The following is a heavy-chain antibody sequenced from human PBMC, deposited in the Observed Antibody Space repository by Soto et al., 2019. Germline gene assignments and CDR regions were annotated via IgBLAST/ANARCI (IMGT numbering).Heavy chain of an antibody. Sequence: SETLSLTCTVSGGSISSGGYYWSWIRQHPGKGLEWIGYIYYSGSTYYNPSLKSRVTISVDTSKNQFSLKLSSVTAADTAVYCCARGGFSRAPFDYWGQGTLVTVSS. D-gene: IGHD3-3*01. CDR1: GGSISSGGYY. V-gene: IGHV4-31*03. CDR3: ARGGFSRAPFDY. J-gene: IGHJ4*02. CDR2: IYYSGST.